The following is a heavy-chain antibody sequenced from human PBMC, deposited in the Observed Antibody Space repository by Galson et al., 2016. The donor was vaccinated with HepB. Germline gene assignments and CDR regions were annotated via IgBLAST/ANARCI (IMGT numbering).Heavy chain of an antibody. CDR2: IIGDSTTI. V-gene: IGHV3-48*02. D-gene: IGHD3-10*01. CDR3: RGSRSQSL. Sequence: SLRLSCAASGFTFSTYSLNWVRQAPGKGLEWVAYIIGDSTTISYADSVKGRFTISRDTVKNSLYLQMKSLRDEDTAIYDCRGSRSQSLWGQGTRVAVTS. J-gene: IGHJ4*02. CDR1: GFTFSTYS.